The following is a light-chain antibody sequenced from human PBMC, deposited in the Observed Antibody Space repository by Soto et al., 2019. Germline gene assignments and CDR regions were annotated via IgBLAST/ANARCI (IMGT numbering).Light chain of an antibody. Sequence: QSVLTQSPSASASLGASVKLTCTLSSGHSSYAIAWHQQQPEKGPRYLMKLNSDGSHSKGDGIPDRFSGASSGAERYLTISSLQSEDEADYYCQTWGTGADVGFGGGTKLTVL. CDR2: LNSDGSH. CDR1: SGHSSYA. CDR3: QTWGTGADVG. V-gene: IGLV4-69*02. J-gene: IGLJ2*01.